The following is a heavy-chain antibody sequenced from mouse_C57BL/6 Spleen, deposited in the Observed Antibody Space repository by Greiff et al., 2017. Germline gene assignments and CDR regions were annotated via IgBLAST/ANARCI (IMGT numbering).Heavy chain of an antibody. CDR2: INYDGSST. V-gene: IGHV5-16*01. D-gene: IGHD1-1*01. CDR1: GFTFSDYY. Sequence: EVKLVESEGGLVQPGSSMKLSCTASGFTFSDYYMAWVRQVPEKGLEWVANINYDGSSTYYLDSLKSRFIISRDNAKNILYLQMSSLKSEDTATYYCARVLYYYGSSYGDYAMDYWGQGTSVTVSS. J-gene: IGHJ4*01. CDR3: ARVLYYYGSSYGDYAMDY.